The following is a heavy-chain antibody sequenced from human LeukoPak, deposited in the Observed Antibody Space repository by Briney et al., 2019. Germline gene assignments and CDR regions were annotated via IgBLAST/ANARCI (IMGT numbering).Heavy chain of an antibody. CDR1: GYSISSGYY. J-gene: IGHJ3*02. CDR2: IYYSGST. CDR3: ARDGPDPFDI. Sequence: SETLSLTCTVSGYSISSGYYWGWIRPPPGKGLEWIGYIYYSGSTNYNPSLKSRVTISVDTSKNQFSLKLSSVTAADTAVYYCARDGPDPFDIWGQGTMVTVSS. V-gene: IGHV4-61*01.